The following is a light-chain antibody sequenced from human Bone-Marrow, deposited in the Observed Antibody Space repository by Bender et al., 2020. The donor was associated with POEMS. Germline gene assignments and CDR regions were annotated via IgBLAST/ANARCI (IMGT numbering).Light chain of an antibody. CDR3: CSYAGSYTCV. J-gene: IGLJ3*02. Sequence: SYELIQSPSVSVSPGQTATITCSGERLGDKYSSWYQQKPGQSPVLVIYHDKKRPSGIPERISGSNSGNPATLTISGVEAGDEADYYCCSYAGSYTCVFGGGTKLTVL. CDR1: RLGDKY. V-gene: IGLV3-1*01. CDR2: HDK.